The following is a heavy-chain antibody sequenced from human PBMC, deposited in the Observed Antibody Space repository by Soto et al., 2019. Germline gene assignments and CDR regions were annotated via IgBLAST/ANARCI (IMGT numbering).Heavy chain of an antibody. CDR3: AKAVAEVHYCYGMDV. D-gene: IGHD6-19*01. Sequence: EVQLLESGGGLVQPGGSLRLSCAASGFTVSSYAMRWVRQAPGKGLEWVSTFTGSDSSTYYADSVKGRFTISRDNSKNTLYLQRNSLTAEDAAGYYCAKAVAEVHYCYGMDVWGQGTTVTVSS. V-gene: IGHV3-23*01. CDR2: FTGSDSST. CDR1: GFTVSSYA. J-gene: IGHJ6*02.